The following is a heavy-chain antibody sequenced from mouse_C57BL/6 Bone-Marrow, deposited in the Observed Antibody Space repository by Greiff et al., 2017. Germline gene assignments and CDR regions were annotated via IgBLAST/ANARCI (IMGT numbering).Heavy chain of an antibody. CDR2: IYPGNSDT. CDR1: GYTFTSYW. Sequence: EVKLVESGPVLARPGASVKMSCKTSGYTFTSYWMHWVKQRPGQGLEWIGAIYPGNSDTSYNQKFKGKAKLTAVTSASTAYMELSSLTNEDSAVYYCTTLYYDYNWYFDVWGTGTTVTVSS. V-gene: IGHV1-5*01. CDR3: TTLYYDYNWYFDV. J-gene: IGHJ1*03. D-gene: IGHD2-4*01.